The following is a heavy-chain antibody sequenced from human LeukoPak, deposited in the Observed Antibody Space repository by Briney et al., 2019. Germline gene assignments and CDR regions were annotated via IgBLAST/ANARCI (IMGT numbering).Heavy chain of an antibody. CDR1: GGSFNGYY. CDR3: ARAGYSYAADY. V-gene: IGHV4-34*01. CDR2: INHSGST. Sequence: SETLSLTCAVYGGSFNGYYWSWIRQPPGKGLEWIGEINHSGSTNYSPSLKSRVTLSVDTSKNQFSLKLSSVTAADTAVYYCARAGYSYAADYWGQGTLVTVSS. D-gene: IGHD5-18*01. J-gene: IGHJ4*02.